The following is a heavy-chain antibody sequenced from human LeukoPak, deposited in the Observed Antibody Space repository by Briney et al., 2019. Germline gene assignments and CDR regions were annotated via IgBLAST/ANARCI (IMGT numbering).Heavy chain of an antibody. CDR2: TYYRSEWYH. CDR1: GDSVSSNTAA. J-gene: IGHJ5*02. CDR3: AREPQYSRSWNCCDL. V-gene: IGHV6-1*01. D-gene: IGHD6-13*01. Sequence: SQTLSLTCAISGDSVSSNTAAWSWIRQSPSRGLEWLGRTYYRSEWYHDYAVSVKSRINMNADTSKNQFSLHLNSVIPEDTAVYYCAREPQYSRSWNCCDLWGQGTLVTVSS.